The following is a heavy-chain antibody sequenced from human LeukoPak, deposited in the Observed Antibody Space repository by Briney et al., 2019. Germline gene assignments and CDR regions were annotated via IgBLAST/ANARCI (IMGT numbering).Heavy chain of an antibody. V-gene: IGHV3-48*01. Sequence: GGSLRLSCAASGFSFSTSSMNWVRQAPGKGLEWVSHISSTNTNINYADSVKGRFTISRDNAKNALYLQMSSLRAEDTAVYYCARVRYSSSSRSYYFDYWGQGTLVTVSS. J-gene: IGHJ4*02. D-gene: IGHD6-6*01. CDR2: ISSTNTNI. CDR1: GFSFSTSS. CDR3: ARVRYSSSSRSYYFDY.